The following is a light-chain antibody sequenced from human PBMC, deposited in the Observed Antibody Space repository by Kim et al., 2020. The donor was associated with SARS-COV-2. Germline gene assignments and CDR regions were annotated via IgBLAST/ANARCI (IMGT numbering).Light chain of an antibody. J-gene: IGLJ1*01. Sequence: VALGTTARITCGGNNIGSKNVHWYQQKPGQAPVLVIYRDSNRPSGIHERFSGSNSGNTATLPISRAQAGDEADYYCQVWDSSTYVFGTGTKVTVL. CDR3: QVWDSSTYV. CDR2: RDS. CDR1: NIGSKN. V-gene: IGLV3-9*01.